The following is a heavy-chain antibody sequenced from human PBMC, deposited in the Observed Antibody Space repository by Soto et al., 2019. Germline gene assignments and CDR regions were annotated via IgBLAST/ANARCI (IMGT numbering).Heavy chain of an antibody. V-gene: IGHV3-33*01. Sequence: GGSLRLSCAASGFTFSSYGMHWVRQAPGKGLEWVAVIWYDGSNKYYADSVKGRFTISRDNSKNTLYLQMNSLRAEDTAVYYCPRASPTLTIEYLLNGAQGTLVNVSS. CDR1: GFTFSSYG. J-gene: IGHJ4*02. D-gene: IGHD4-17*01. CDR2: IWYDGSNK. CDR3: PRASPTLTIEYLLN.